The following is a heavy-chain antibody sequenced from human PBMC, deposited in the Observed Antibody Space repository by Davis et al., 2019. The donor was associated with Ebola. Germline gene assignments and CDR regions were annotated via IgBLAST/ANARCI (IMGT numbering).Heavy chain of an antibody. V-gene: IGHV4-39*01. Sequence: SETLSLTCTVSGASTSSRSYYWGWIRQPPGKGLEWVGSFSYGDNTHYYNPSLRSRVTISVDTSRNQFSLKLSSATAADTAVYYCARVEWPRYYYGMDVWGQGTTVTVSS. D-gene: IGHD3-3*01. CDR1: GASTSSRSYY. CDR3: ARVEWPRYYYGMDV. J-gene: IGHJ6*02. CDR2: FSYGDNT.